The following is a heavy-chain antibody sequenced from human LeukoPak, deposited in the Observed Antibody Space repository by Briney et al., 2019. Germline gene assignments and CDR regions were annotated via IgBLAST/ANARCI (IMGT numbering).Heavy chain of an antibody. D-gene: IGHD7-27*01. V-gene: IGHV3-23*01. J-gene: IGHJ4*02. Sequence: GGSLRLSCAASGFTFISYAMSWVRQAPGKGLEYISAISSSGDDTLYAASVKGRFTISRDNFKNTLYLQMNSLRAEDTAVYYCAKGQTWASVYFDSLGQGTLVTVSS. CDR2: ISSSGDDT. CDR1: GFTFISYA. CDR3: AKGQTWASVYFDS.